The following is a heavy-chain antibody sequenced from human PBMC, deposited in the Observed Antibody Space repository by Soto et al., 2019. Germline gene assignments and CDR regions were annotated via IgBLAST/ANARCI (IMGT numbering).Heavy chain of an antibody. V-gene: IGHV1-18*01. CDR3: ARALKSTVTTADY. J-gene: IGHJ4*02. D-gene: IGHD4-17*01. CDR2: ISAYNGNT. CDR1: CYTFSHYG. Sequence: GASRNVSCKASCYTFSHYGIRWVRQAPVQGLEWMGWISAYNGNTNYAQKLQGRVTMTTDTSTSTAYMELRSLRSDDTAVYYCARALKSTVTTADYWGQGTLVTVSS.